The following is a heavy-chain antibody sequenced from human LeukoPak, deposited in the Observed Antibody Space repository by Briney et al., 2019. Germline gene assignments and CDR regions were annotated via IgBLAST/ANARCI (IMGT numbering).Heavy chain of an antibody. J-gene: IGHJ4*02. V-gene: IGHV4-34*01. CDR2: INHSGST. D-gene: IGHD3-22*01. CDR1: GGSFSGYY. CDR3: ARGFTHYYDSSGIFDD. Sequence: SETLSLTCAVYGGSFSGYYWSWIRQPPGKGLEWIGEINHSGSTNYNPSLKSRVTISVDTSKNQFSLKLSPVTAADTAVYYCARGFTHYYDSSGIFDDWGQGTLVTVFS.